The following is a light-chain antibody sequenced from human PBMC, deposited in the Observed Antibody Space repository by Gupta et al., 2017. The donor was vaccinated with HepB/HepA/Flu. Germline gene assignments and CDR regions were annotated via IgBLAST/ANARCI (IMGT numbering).Light chain of an antibody. J-gene: IGLJ1*01. Sequence: QSALTQPASVSGSPGQTITISCTGTNNDVGRFTYVSWYQQPPGKAPKLLIYDVSYRSAGFSNRFPGSKAGTTASLTISGLQADDEADYYCNSYTNRRTYVFGTGTKVTVL. CDR1: NNDVGRFTY. CDR2: DVS. V-gene: IGLV2-14*03. CDR3: NSYTNRRTYV.